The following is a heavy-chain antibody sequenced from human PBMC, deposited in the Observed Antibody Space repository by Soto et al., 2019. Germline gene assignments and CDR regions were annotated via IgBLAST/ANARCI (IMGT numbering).Heavy chain of an antibody. CDR3: AKTSRGFVVVVPLDY. J-gene: IGHJ4*02. V-gene: IGHV3-23*01. Sequence: GSLRLSCAASGFTFSSYAVSWVRQAPGKGLEWVSAISGSGGSTYYADSVKGRFTISRDNSKNTLYLQMNSLRAEDTAVYYCAKTSRGFVVVVPLDYWGQGTLVTVSS. CDR1: GFTFSSYA. CDR2: ISGSGGST. D-gene: IGHD2-2*01.